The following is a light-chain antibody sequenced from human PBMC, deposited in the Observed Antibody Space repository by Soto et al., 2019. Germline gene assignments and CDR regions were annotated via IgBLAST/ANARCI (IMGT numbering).Light chain of an antibody. V-gene: IGLV2-11*01. CDR1: SSDVGGYNY. CDR3: CSYAGSRYV. Sequence: QSVLTQPRSVSGSPGQSVTISCTGTSSDVGGYNYASWYQQHPGKAPKLMIYDVSKRPSGVPDRFSGSKSGNTASLTISGLQAEDEADYYCCSYAGSRYVFGTGTKVTVL. J-gene: IGLJ1*01. CDR2: DVS.